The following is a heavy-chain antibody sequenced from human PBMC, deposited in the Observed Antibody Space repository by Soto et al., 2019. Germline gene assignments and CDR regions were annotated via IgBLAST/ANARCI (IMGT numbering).Heavy chain of an antibody. J-gene: IGHJ3*02. CDR3: ARAVSGCDAFDI. V-gene: IGHV4-31*03. Sequence: PSETLSLTCTVSGGSISSGGYYWSWIRQHPGKGLEWIGYIYYSGSTYYNPSLKSRVTISVDTSKNQFSLKLSSVTAADTAVYYCARAVSGCDAFDIWGQGTMVTVSS. D-gene: IGHD3-3*01. CDR2: IYYSGST. CDR1: GGSISSGGYY.